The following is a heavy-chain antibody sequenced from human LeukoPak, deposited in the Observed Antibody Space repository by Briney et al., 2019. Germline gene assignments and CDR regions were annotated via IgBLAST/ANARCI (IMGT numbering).Heavy chain of an antibody. D-gene: IGHD2-2*01. CDR3: ARDRRYCASTSCSRVFDI. V-gene: IGHV4-4*07. CDR1: GGSISTYY. Sequence: SETLSLTCTVSGGSISTYYWSWIRQPAGKGLEWIGRIYTTGSTNYNPSLKSRITMSIDTSKNQFSLKLTSVTAADTAVYYCARDRRYCASTSCSRVFDIWGQGTIVTVSS. J-gene: IGHJ3*02. CDR2: IYTTGST.